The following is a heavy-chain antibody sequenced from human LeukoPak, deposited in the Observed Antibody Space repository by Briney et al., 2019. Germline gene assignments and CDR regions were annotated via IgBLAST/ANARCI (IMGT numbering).Heavy chain of an antibody. V-gene: IGHV4-59*01. Sequence: SETLSLTCSVSGGFISSYYWSWIRQPPGKGLEWIGYISYSGSTSYNPSLKSRVTISADTSKNQFSLRLSSVTAADTAVYYCARERESSGWIDYWGQGTLVTVSS. CDR2: ISYSGST. J-gene: IGHJ4*02. D-gene: IGHD6-19*01. CDR3: ARERESSGWIDY. CDR1: GGFISSYY.